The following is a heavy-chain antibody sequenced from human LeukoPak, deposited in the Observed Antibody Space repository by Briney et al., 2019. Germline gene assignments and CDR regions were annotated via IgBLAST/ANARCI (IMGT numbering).Heavy chain of an antibody. V-gene: IGHV4-34*01. CDR1: GGSFSGYY. CDR3: ASWQLEAPGWFDP. D-gene: IGHD4-23*01. Sequence: KPSETLSLTCAVYGGSFSGYYWSWIRQPPGKGLEWIGEINHSGSTNYNPSLKSRVTISVDTSKNQFSLKLSSVTAADTAVYYCASWQLEAPGWFDPWGQGTLVTVSS. CDR2: INHSGST. J-gene: IGHJ5*02.